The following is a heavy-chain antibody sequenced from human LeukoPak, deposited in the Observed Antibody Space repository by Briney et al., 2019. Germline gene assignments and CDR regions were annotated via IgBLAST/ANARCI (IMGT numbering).Heavy chain of an antibody. CDR3: CSGSWTFDY. CDR2: IDPSDSYT. J-gene: IGHJ4*02. CDR1: GYSFTSYW. V-gene: IGHV5-10-1*01. D-gene: IGHD3-10*02. Sequence: GESLKISCKGFGYSFTSYWISWVRQMPGKGREWMGRIDPSDSYTNYSPSFQGHVTISADKSISTAYLQWSSLKASDTAMYYCCSGSWTFDYWGQGTLVTVSS.